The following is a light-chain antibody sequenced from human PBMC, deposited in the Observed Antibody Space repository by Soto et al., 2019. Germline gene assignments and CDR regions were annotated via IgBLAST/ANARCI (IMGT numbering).Light chain of an antibody. V-gene: IGKV3-11*01. Sequence: EIVLTQSPATLSFSPGERVTVSCRASQSISNSLGWYQQRPCQAPRLLIFDASNRAADIPARYSGSGSGTDFTLIIRSLEPEGSAVYYSQQRRNWPWTFGQGTKVEI. CDR3: QQRRNWPWT. J-gene: IGKJ1*01. CDR1: QSISNS. CDR2: DAS.